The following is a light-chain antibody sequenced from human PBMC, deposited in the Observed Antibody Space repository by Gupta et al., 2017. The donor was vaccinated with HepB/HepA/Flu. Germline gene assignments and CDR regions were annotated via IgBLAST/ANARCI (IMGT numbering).Light chain of an antibody. Sequence: SVLTQPPSVSGPPGQRVVISCSGSSSNIGTNFVYWYQHLPGAAPRLLIYRSNQRPSGVPERFSGSKSGTSASLAIGGLRAEDEADYYCVAWDDTRGGWVFGGGTRLTVL. CDR1: SSNIGTNF. J-gene: IGLJ3*02. V-gene: IGLV1-47*01. CDR3: VAWDDTRGGWV. CDR2: RSN.